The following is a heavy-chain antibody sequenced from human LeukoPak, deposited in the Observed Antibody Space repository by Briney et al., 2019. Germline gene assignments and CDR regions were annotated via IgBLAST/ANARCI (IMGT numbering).Heavy chain of an antibody. J-gene: IGHJ4*02. V-gene: IGHV1-69*13. CDR3: ARDFTRIAAAPGDY. CDR1: GGTFSSYA. Sequence: ASVKVSCKASGGTFSSYAISWVRQAPGQGLEWMGGIIPIFGTANYAQKFQGRVTITADESTSTAYMELSSLRSEDTAVYYCARDFTRIAAAPGDYWGQGTLVTVSS. CDR2: IIPIFGTA. D-gene: IGHD6-13*01.